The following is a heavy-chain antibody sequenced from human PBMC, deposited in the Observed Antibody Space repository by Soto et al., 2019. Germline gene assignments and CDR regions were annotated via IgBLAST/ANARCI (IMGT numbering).Heavy chain of an antibody. CDR1: GYTFTSYG. CDR3: ASFLTYYYGSGAERYYYYYGMDV. J-gene: IGHJ6*02. CDR2: ISAYNGNT. Sequence: QVQLVQSGAEVKKPGASVKVSCKASGYTFTSYGISWVRQAPGQGLEWMGWISAYNGNTNYAQKLQGRVSMTTDTSTSTDYMELRSLRSDDTAVYYCASFLTYYYGSGAERYYYYYGMDVWGQGTTVTVSS. D-gene: IGHD3-10*01. V-gene: IGHV1-18*01.